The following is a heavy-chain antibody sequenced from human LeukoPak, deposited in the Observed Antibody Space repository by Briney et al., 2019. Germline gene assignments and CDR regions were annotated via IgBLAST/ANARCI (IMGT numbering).Heavy chain of an antibody. CDR1: GSSIGRYY. D-gene: IGHD3-10*01. Sequence: PSETLSLTCTVSGSSIGRYYWSWLRQPPGKGLEWIGYIYHSGSTNYNPSLKSRVTISLDTSKNQFSLKLSSVTAADTAVYYCARDRPYYYGSGSYYDGFDSWGQGTLVTVSS. J-gene: IGHJ4*02. V-gene: IGHV4-59*01. CDR2: IYHSGST. CDR3: ARDRPYYYGSGSYYDGFDS.